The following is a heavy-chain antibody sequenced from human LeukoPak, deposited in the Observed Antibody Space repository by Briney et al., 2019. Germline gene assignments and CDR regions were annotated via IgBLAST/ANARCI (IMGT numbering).Heavy chain of an antibody. CDR1: GGSISSGSYY. J-gene: IGHJ5*02. D-gene: IGHD3-3*01. CDR3: ARDQTNYYDFWSGYYSGNNWFDP. CDR2: IYTSGST. V-gene: IGHV4-61*02. Sequence: SETLSLTCTVSGGSISSGSYYWSWIRQPAGKGLGWIGRIYTSGSTNYNPSLKSRVTISVDTSKNQFSLKLSSVTAADTAVYYCARDQTNYYDFWSGYYSGNNWFDPWGQGTLVTVSS.